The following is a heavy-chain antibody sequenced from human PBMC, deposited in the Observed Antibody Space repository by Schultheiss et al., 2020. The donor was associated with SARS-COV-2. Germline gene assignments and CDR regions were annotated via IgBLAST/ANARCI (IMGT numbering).Heavy chain of an antibody. CDR3: ARFGGFTFGGVIVIPYTYYFDY. V-gene: IGHV3-30*03. Sequence: GESLKISCAASGFTFSNSDMNWVRQAPGKGLEWVAVISYDGSNKYYADSVKGRFTISRDNSKNTLYLQMNSLRAEDTAVYYCARFGGFTFGGVIVIPYTYYFDYWGQGTLVTVSS. CDR1: GFTFSNSD. D-gene: IGHD3-16*02. CDR2: ISYDGSNK. J-gene: IGHJ4*02.